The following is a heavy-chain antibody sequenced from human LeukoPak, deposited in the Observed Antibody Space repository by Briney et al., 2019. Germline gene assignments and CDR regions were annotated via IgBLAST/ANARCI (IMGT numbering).Heavy chain of an antibody. V-gene: IGHV3-11*01. CDR2: INSNGSTI. D-gene: IGHD1-26*01. CDR3: ARDPTPPVVVGATAFDS. CDR1: GFTFSDYY. Sequence: AEAMRLSCAASGFTFSDYYRSWIRQAPGEGLEWVSYINSNGSTIYYADSVKSGFTIYKDNAKNSLYLQMNSLRAEDTAVYYCARDPTPPVVVGATAFDSRGQGTLVTVSS. J-gene: IGHJ4*02.